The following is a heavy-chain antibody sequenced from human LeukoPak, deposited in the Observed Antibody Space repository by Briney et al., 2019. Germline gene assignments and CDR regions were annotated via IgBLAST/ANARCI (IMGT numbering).Heavy chain of an antibody. Sequence: GGSLRLSCAASGFIFSSYSMNWVRQAPGKGLEWVSSISSSSSYIYYADSVKGRFTISRDNAKNSLYLQMSSLRAEDTAVYYCAREGYDSSGYYPEGPIDYWGQGTLVTVSS. CDR2: ISSSSSYI. J-gene: IGHJ4*02. D-gene: IGHD3-22*01. V-gene: IGHV3-21*01. CDR1: GFIFSSYS. CDR3: AREGYDSSGYYPEGPIDY.